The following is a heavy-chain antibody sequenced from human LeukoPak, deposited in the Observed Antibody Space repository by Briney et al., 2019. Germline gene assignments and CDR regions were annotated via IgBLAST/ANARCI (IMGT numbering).Heavy chain of an antibody. CDR3: ARYYDILTGYASLGY. Sequence: ASVKVSCKASGYTFTGYYMHWVRQAPGQGLEWMGWINPNSGGTNYAQKFQGRVTMTRDTSISTAYMELSRLRSDDTAVYYCARYYDILTGYASLGYWGQGTLVTVSS. D-gene: IGHD3-9*01. V-gene: IGHV1-2*02. CDR2: INPNSGGT. J-gene: IGHJ4*02. CDR1: GYTFTGYY.